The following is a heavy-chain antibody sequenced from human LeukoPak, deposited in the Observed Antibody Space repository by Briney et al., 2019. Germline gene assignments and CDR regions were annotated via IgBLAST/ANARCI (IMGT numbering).Heavy chain of an antibody. J-gene: IGHJ6*02. D-gene: IGHD6-6*01. CDR2: ISSSSSTI. CDR3: ARGRGSSAWGLYYYYGMDV. Sequence: GGSLRLSCAVSGFTFDDYAMHWVRQAPGKGLEWVSYISSSSSTIYYADSVKGRFTISRDNAKNSLYLQMNSLRDEDTAVYYCARGRGSSAWGLYYYYGMDVWGQGTTVTVSS. CDR1: GFTFDDYA. V-gene: IGHV3-48*02.